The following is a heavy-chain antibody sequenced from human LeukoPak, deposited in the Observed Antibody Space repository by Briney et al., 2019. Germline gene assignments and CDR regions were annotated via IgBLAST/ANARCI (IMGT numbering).Heavy chain of an antibody. J-gene: IGHJ4*02. CDR2: INHSGST. D-gene: IGHD3-10*01. CDR1: GGSFSGYY. Sequence: PSETLSLTCAVYGGSFSGYYRSWIRQPPGKGLEWIGEINHSGSTNYNPSLKSRVTISVDTSKNQFSLKLSSVTAADTAVYYCAKRRNGSGSFDYWGQGTLVTVSS. V-gene: IGHV4-34*01. CDR3: AKRRNGSGSFDY.